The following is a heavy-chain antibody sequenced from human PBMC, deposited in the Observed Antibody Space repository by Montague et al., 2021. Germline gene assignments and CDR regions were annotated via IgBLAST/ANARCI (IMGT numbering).Heavy chain of an antibody. J-gene: IGHJ3*02. CDR3: VKGGYYSYDALEI. CDR1: GFLFYKSW. V-gene: IGHV3-74*03. Sequence: SLSLSFSASGFLFYKSWMHWVRQAPGKGLEWVSRVNGDGTSITYVDSVKGRFTVSRDNAKNTVYVQMNTLRAEDTAVYYCVKGGYYSYDALEIWGQGTVVTVSS. D-gene: IGHD3-22*01. CDR2: VNGDGTSI.